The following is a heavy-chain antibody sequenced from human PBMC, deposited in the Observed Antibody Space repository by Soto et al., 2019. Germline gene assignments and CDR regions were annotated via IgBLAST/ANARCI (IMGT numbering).Heavy chain of an antibody. CDR3: ARDRHPNTAMVSYYGMDV. CDR2: IYYSGST. V-gene: IGHV4-31*03. Sequence: QVQLQESGPGLVKPSQTLSLTCTVSGGSISSGGYYWSWIRQHPGKGLEWIGYIYYSGSTYYNPSLQSRVTISVDTSKNQFSLKLSSVTAADTAVYYCARDRHPNTAMVSYYGMDVWGQGTTVTVSS. CDR1: GGSISSGGYY. D-gene: IGHD5-18*01. J-gene: IGHJ6*02.